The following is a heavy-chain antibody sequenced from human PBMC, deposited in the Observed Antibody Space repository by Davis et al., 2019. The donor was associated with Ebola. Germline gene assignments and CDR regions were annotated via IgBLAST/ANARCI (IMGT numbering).Heavy chain of an antibody. D-gene: IGHD6-13*01. Sequence: GESLKISCAASGFIFSNYGMHWVRQAPGKGLEWVALMWYDGSRQYYADSVKGRFTVSRDNSRNILYLQMNSLRDEDTAVYYCAKFSRAGESDWGQGTLVTVSS. CDR2: MWYDGSRQ. CDR3: AKFSRAGESD. V-gene: IGHV3-33*06. CDR1: GFIFSNYG. J-gene: IGHJ4*02.